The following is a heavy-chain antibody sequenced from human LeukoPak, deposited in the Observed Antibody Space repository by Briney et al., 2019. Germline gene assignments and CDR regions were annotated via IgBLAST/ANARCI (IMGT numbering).Heavy chain of an antibody. V-gene: IGHV6-1*01. D-gene: IGHD6-13*01. Sequence: SQILSLTCAISGDSVSSNSAAWNWIRQSPSRGLEWLGRTYYRSKWYNDYAVSVKGRITINPDTSKNQFSLQLNSVTPEDTAVYYCARARDGYSSSWYLFSAFDIWGQGTMVTVSS. J-gene: IGHJ3*02. CDR1: GDSVSSNSAA. CDR3: ARARDGYSSSWYLFSAFDI. CDR2: TYYRSKWYN.